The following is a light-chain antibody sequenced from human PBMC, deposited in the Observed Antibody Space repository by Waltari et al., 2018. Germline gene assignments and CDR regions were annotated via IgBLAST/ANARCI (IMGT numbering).Light chain of an antibody. CDR1: RSNIGSNT. CDR2: SNS. CDR3: ASWDDSLNGL. V-gene: IGLV1-44*01. J-gene: IGLJ3*02. Sequence: QSVLTQPPSASGTPGQRVTISCSGSRSNIGSNTVNWYQQLPGTAPKLLIYSNSQRPSGVPDRFSGSKSGTSASLSISGLQSEDEADYYCASWDDSLNGLFGGGTKLTVL.